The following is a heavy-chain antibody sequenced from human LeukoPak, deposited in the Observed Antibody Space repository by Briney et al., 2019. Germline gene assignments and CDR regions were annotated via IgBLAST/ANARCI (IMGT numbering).Heavy chain of an antibody. V-gene: IGHV3-43*02. CDR2: ISGDGATT. CDR3: AKDNQRGGFQH. J-gene: IGHJ1*01. Sequence: PGGSLRFSCAASGFSFDDNAMYWVRRAPGKGLEWVSLISGDGATTYYADSVKGRFNISRDNSKSSLYLQMNSLRSEDSALYYCAKDNQRGGFQHWGQGTLVTVSS. D-gene: IGHD3-16*01. CDR1: GFSFDDNA.